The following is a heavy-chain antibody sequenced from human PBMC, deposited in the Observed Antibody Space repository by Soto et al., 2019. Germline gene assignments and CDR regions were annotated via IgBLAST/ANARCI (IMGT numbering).Heavy chain of an antibody. CDR1: GYIFSANY. J-gene: IGHJ4*02. V-gene: IGHV1-2*02. CDR2: INPHSGAT. Sequence: ASVKVSCKASGYIFSANYIHWVRQAPGQGLEWLGWINPHSGATNYAQKFLGRVTMSADTSASTAYMDLARLKSDDTAVYYCAKLPSSGWYRPGVFDYWGQGTLVTVSS. CDR3: AKLPSSGWYRPGVFDY. D-gene: IGHD6-19*01.